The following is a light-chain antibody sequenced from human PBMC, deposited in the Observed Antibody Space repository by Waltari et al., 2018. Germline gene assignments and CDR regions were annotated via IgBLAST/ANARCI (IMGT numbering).Light chain of an antibody. Sequence: QSVLTQPPSVSAPPGQKVTISCSGSSSNIGNYLVSWYHQLPGATPKLLIYDNYKRPSGIPDRLSASKSGTSATLDITGLQIGDEADYYCATWDNSLTAVVFGGGTKLTVL. J-gene: IGLJ2*01. CDR3: ATWDNSLTAVV. V-gene: IGLV1-51*01. CDR2: DNY. CDR1: SSNIGNYL.